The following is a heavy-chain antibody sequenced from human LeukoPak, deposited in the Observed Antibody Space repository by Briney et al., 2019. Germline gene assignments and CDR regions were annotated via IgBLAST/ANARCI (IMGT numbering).Heavy chain of an antibody. CDR1: GGSISSSNW. V-gene: IGHV4-4*02. D-gene: IGHD3-10*01. CDR2: IYHSGST. J-gene: IGHJ4*02. CDR3: ARGYGSGSYGRLVPFDY. Sequence: PSGTLSLTCAVSGGSISSSNWWSWVRQPPGKGLEWIGEIYHSGSTNYNPPLKSRVTISVDKSKNQFSLKLSSVTAADTAVYYCARGYGSGSYGRLVPFDYWGQGTLVTVSS.